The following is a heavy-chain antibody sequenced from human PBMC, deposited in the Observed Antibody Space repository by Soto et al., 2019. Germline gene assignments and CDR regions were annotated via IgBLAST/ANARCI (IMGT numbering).Heavy chain of an antibody. D-gene: IGHD3-10*01. J-gene: IGHJ6*02. Sequence: SETLSLTCTVSGGSISSSSYYWGWIRQPPGKGLEWIGSIYYSGSTYYNPSLKSRVTISVDTSKNQFSLKLSSVTAADTAVYYCARLSSVTMVWGVMIPDYYYGMDVWGQGTTVTVSS. V-gene: IGHV4-39*01. CDR1: GGSISSSSYY. CDR3: ARLSSVTMVWGVMIPDYYYGMDV. CDR2: IYYSGST.